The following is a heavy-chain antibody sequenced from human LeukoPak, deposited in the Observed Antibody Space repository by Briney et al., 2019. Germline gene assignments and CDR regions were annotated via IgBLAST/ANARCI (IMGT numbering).Heavy chain of an antibody. CDR2: ITYDVNTK. D-gene: IGHD2-2*01. J-gene: IGHJ4*02. V-gene: IGHV3-30*04. CDR3: AREAGCFGTTSCFERFFDF. Sequence: GRPLRLSCVATGVIFSDYAIHGGRQAPGKGVGWRAVITYDVNTKLYADSVRSRFIISRDNYKNTRYLQMNSLTPDDTAVYYCAREAGCFGTTSCFERFFDFWGQGTLVTVSS. CDR1: GVIFSDYA.